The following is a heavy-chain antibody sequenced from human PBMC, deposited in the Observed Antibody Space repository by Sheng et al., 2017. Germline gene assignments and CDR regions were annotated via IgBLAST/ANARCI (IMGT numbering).Heavy chain of an antibody. D-gene: IGHD3-10*01. CDR1: GFTFSDYY. Sequence: QVQLVESGGGLVKPGGSVRLSCAASGFTFSDYYMTWIRQVPGNGLEWDSYISSSGTTTYYADSVKGRFIISRDNAKNSLYLQMNSLRVEDTAVYYCAKVGRGTTWGGMDVWGQGTTVTVSS. CDR3: AKVGRGTTWGGMDV. J-gene: IGHJ6*02. CDR2: ISSSGTTT. V-gene: IGHV3-11*04.